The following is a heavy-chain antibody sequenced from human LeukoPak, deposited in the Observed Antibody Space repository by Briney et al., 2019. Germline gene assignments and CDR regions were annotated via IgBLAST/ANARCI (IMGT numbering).Heavy chain of an antibody. Sequence: GGSLRLSCVVAGVAVNSYFMGWVRQAPGKGLEWVSLISTEGLTYYADSVKGRFTISRDNSKNSLYLQMNSLRAEDTAFYYCARGRGGDWGQGTLVTVPS. CDR2: ISTEGLT. CDR3: ARGRGGD. D-gene: IGHD2-15*01. V-gene: IGHV3-53*01. J-gene: IGHJ4*02. CDR1: GVAVNSYF.